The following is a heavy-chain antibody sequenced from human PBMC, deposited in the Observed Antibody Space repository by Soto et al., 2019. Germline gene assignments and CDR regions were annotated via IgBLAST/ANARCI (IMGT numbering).Heavy chain of an antibody. D-gene: IGHD2-15*01. CDR1: GFTFSDHY. Sequence: EVQLEESGGGLVQPGGSLTLSCAASGFTFSDHYLDWVRQAPGKGLEWIGGIRDTANSYTRDYAASVKGRLTISRDDSNISLFLQITSVATLASATCVCALILLVRDTSFDLWGVGALVTLSS. CDR2: IRDTANSYTR. J-gene: IGHJ2*01. V-gene: IGHV3-72*01. CDR3: ALILLVRDTSFDL.